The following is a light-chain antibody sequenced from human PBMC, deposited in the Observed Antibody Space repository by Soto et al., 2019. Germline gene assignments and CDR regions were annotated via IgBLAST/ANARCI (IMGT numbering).Light chain of an antibody. CDR1: ESVSSIY. CDR3: QQSLNPKT. J-gene: IGKJ1*01. CDR2: GAS. V-gene: IGKV3-20*01. Sequence: ALRQSPGTLCSSLGEKARHSGRASESVSSIYVAWYQQKPGQAPTLLIYGASTRATGIPDRFSGSGSGTDFTLTIDRLEPEDFAVYYCQQSLNPKTFGQGTKVDIK.